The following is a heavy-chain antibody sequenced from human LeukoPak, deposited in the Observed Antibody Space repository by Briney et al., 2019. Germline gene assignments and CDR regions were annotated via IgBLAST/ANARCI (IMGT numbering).Heavy chain of an antibody. D-gene: IGHD3-3*01. CDR3: ATVVGGYYPPVEGFDL. V-gene: IGHV3-74*01. CDR1: GFTLSHYW. Sequence: HPGGSLRLSCAASGFTLSHYWMHWVRQAPGKGLVWVSRIDPDGSSTSYADSVKGRFTISRDNAKNTLDMQMNSLTAEDTAVYYCATVVGGYYPPVEGFDLWGQGTMVTVSS. CDR2: IDPDGSST. J-gene: IGHJ3*01.